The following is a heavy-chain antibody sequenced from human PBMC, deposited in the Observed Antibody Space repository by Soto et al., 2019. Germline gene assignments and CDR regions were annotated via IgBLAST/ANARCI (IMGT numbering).Heavy chain of an antibody. Sequence: QVQLVQSGAEVREPGASVKVSCKASGYSFTSLDINWVRQTAGQGLEWMGWMQPSTGRTGYAQKFQGRVTKTRDTSINTAYMELTTLTADDTAFYYCAGGVSAGVDYWGQGTLVTVSS. CDR1: GYSFTSLD. J-gene: IGHJ4*02. V-gene: IGHV1-8*01. CDR2: MQPSTGRT. CDR3: AGGVSAGVDY. D-gene: IGHD1-26*01.